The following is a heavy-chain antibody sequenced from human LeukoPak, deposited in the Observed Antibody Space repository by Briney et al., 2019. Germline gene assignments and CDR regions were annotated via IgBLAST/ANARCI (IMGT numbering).Heavy chain of an antibody. J-gene: IGHJ4*02. CDR1: GYTFTGYY. CDR3: ARSSMAINSGWSEVFDY. D-gene: IGHD6-19*01. CDR2: INPNSGGT. V-gene: IGHV1-2*02. Sequence: GASVKVSCKASGYTFTGYYMHWVRQAPGQGLEWMGWINPNSGGTNYAQKFQGRVTMTRDTSISTAHMELSRLRSDDTAVYYCARSSMAINSGWSEVFDYWGQGTLVTVSS.